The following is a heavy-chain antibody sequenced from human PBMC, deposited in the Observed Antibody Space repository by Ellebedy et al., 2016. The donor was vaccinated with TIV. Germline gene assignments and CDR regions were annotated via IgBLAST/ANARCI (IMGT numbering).Heavy chain of an antibody. D-gene: IGHD3-9*01. J-gene: IGHJ4*02. V-gene: IGHV7-4-1*02. CDR2: INTNTGNP. Sequence: ASVKVSCKASGYTFTSYAMNWVRQAPGQGLEWMGWINTNTGNPTYAQGFTGRFVFSLDTSVSTAYLQISSLKAEDTAVYYCARDYDILTGTVRPTVDYWGQGTLVTVSS. CDR1: GYTFTSYA. CDR3: ARDYDILTGTVRPTVDY.